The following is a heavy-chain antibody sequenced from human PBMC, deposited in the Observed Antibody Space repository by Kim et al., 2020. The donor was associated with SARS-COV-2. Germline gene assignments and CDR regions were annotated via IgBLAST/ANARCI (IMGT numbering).Heavy chain of an antibody. D-gene: IGHD5-12*01. J-gene: IGHJ4*02. CDR3: AREGEYSGYDGY. V-gene: IGHV4-39*07. Sequence: YHNPSLKRRVTLSVDASQNQFSLQLSSVTAADTAVYYCAREGEYSGYDGYWGQGTLVTVSS.